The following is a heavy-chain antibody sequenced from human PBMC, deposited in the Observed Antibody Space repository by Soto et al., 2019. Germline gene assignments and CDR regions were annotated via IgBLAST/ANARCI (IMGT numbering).Heavy chain of an antibody. V-gene: IGHV3-23*01. Sequence: EVQLSESGGGLVQPGGSQRLSCAASGFPFNTYAMTWVRQAPGKGLEWVSDISVTGDKTYYAESVRGRFAISRDNPQNILFLQMNDLRAEDKAIYYCARKIYHRFDPWGQGTLLIVSS. J-gene: IGHJ5*02. CDR2: ISVTGDKT. CDR3: ARKIYHRFDP. CDR1: GFPFNTYA.